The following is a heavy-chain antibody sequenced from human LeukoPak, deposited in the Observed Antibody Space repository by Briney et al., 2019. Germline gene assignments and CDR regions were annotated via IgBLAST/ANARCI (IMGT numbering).Heavy chain of an antibody. CDR3: TSDPLYSNGNYYHNIDV. Sequence: GGSLRLSCAASGFTFSTYSMNWVRQAPGKGLEWVSYISSSSSTIYYADSVKGRFTISRDNAKNSLYLQMNSLKTEDTAVYYCTSDPLYSNGNYYHNIDVWGQGTTVTVSS. J-gene: IGHJ6*02. CDR1: GFTFSTYS. D-gene: IGHD4-11*01. V-gene: IGHV3-48*01. CDR2: ISSSSSTI.